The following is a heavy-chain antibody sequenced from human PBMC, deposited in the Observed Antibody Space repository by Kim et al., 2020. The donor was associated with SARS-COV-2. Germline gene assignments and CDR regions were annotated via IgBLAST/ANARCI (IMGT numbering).Heavy chain of an antibody. D-gene: IGHD3-9*01. CDR3: ARQGPSEFDWLLDGYYYYGMDV. J-gene: IGHJ6*02. CDR2: IYDSGST. Sequence: SETLSLTCTVSGGSISSSSYYWGWIRQPPGKGLEWIGSIYDSGSTYYNPSLKSRGTISVDTSKNQFSLKLSSVTAADTAGYYCARQGPSEFDWLLDGYYYYGMDVWGQGTTVTVSS. CDR1: GGSISSSSYY. V-gene: IGHV4-39*01.